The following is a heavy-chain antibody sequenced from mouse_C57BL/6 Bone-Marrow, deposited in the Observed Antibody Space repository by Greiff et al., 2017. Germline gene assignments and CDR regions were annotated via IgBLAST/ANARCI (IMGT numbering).Heavy chain of an antibody. CDR1: GFTFNTYA. D-gene: IGHD2-4*01. Sequence: EVMLVESGGGLVQPKGSLKLSCAASGFTFNTYAMHWVRQAPGKGLEWVARIRSKSSNYATYYADSVKDRFTISRDDSQGMLYLQMNNLKTEDTAMYYWVRGVRYDYDVCAMDYWGQGTSVTVSS. CDR2: IRSKSSNYAT. CDR3: VRGVRYDYDVCAMDY. V-gene: IGHV10-3*01. J-gene: IGHJ4*01.